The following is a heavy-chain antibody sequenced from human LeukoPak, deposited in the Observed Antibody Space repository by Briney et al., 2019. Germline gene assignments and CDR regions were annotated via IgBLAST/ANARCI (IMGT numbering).Heavy chain of an antibody. CDR2: IIPNSGGT. Sequence: ASVKVSCKASGYTFTDYYFHWVRQAPGQGLEWMGWIIPNSGGTNCAQEFQGRVTMTRDTPISTTYMELSSLRSDDTAVYYCARGPAAALFDYWGQGTLATVSA. J-gene: IGHJ4*02. V-gene: IGHV1-2*02. CDR1: GYTFTDYY. D-gene: IGHD6-13*01. CDR3: ARGPAAALFDY.